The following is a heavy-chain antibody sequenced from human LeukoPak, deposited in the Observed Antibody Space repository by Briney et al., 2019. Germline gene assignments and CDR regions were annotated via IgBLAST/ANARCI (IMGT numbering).Heavy chain of an antibody. Sequence: PSETLSLTCAVSGASISSYYWNWIRLPPGKGLEWIGYLSKSGNTNYSPSLKSRVTIFGDTSKNQFFLKLSSVTAADTAVYYCARARYVNSFYAFDIWGQGTLVTVSS. V-gene: IGHV4-59*01. J-gene: IGHJ3*02. D-gene: IGHD3-9*01. CDR1: GASISSYY. CDR2: LSKSGNT. CDR3: ARARYVNSFYAFDI.